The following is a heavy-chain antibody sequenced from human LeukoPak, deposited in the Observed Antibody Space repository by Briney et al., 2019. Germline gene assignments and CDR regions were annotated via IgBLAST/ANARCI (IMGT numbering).Heavy chain of an antibody. Sequence: SETLSLTCTVSGGSLSSYYWSWIRQPAGKGLEWIGRIYTSGSTNYNPSLKSRVTMSVDTPKNQFSLKLSSVTAADTAVYYCARDLEGIVVVPATYYYYYYMDVWGKGTTVTVSS. J-gene: IGHJ6*03. CDR1: GGSLSSYY. V-gene: IGHV4-4*07. CDR3: ARDLEGIVVVPATYYYYYYMDV. D-gene: IGHD2-2*01. CDR2: IYTSGST.